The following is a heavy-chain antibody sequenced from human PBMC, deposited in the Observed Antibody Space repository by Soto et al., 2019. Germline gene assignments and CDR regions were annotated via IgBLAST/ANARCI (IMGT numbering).Heavy chain of an antibody. CDR1: GYSFTSYW. Sequence: PGESLKISCKGSGYSFTSYWISWVRQMPGKGLEWMGRIDPSDSYTNYSPSFQGHVTISADKSISTAYLQWSSLKASDTAMYYCARGNPAHYYGSGSYYTREKWNWFDPWGQGTLVTVSS. CDR2: IDPSDSYT. V-gene: IGHV5-10-1*01. J-gene: IGHJ5*02. CDR3: ARGNPAHYYGSGSYYTREKWNWFDP. D-gene: IGHD3-10*01.